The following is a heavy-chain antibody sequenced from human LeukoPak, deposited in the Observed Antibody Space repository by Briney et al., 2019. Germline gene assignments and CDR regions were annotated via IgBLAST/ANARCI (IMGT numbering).Heavy chain of an antibody. D-gene: IGHD1-14*01. CDR2: IKQDGSDK. CDR1: GFTFSSYW. V-gene: IGHV3-7*01. Sequence: GGSLRLSCAASGFTFSSYWMSWVRQAPGKGLEWVANIKQDGSDKYYVDSVKGRFTISRDNAKNSLYLQMNSLRAEDTAVYYCAREGNRRSFDYWGQGTLVTVSS. CDR3: AREGNRRSFDY. J-gene: IGHJ4*02.